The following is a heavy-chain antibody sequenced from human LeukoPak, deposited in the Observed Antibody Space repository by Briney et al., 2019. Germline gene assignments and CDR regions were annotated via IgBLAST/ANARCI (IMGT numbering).Heavy chain of an antibody. V-gene: IGHV1-2*02. CDR2: INPNSGDT. J-gene: IGHJ3*02. D-gene: IGHD6-13*01. Sequence: GASVKVSCKASGYTFTGYYMHWVRQAPGQGLEWMGWINPNSGDTNYAQKFQGRVTMTRDTSISTAYMQLSRLRSDDTAVYCCVSSYSAGAFDIWGQGTMVTVSS. CDR1: GYTFTGYY. CDR3: VSSYSAGAFDI.